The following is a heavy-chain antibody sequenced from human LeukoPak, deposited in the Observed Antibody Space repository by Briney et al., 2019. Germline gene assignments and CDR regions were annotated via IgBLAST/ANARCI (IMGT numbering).Heavy chain of an antibody. D-gene: IGHD6-6*01. CDR1: GGSISSSSYY. Sequence: PSETLSLTCTVSGGSISSSSYYWGWNRQPPGKGLEWIGGIYYSGSTNYNPSLKSRVTISVDTSKNQFSLKLSSVTAADTAVYYCAREGSSSAPFDYWGQGTLVTVSS. CDR3: AREGSSSAPFDY. J-gene: IGHJ4*02. V-gene: IGHV4-39*07. CDR2: IYYSGST.